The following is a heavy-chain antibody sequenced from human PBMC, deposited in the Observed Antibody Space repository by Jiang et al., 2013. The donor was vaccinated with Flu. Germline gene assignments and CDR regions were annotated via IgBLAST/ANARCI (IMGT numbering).Heavy chain of an antibody. CDR1: GGTFSSHA. D-gene: IGHD3-22*01. V-gene: IGHV1-69*01. CDR2: IIPMFGTA. CDR3: ARGPDTSAYYYFY. J-gene: IGHJ4*02. Sequence: SVKVSCKASGGTFSSHAISWVRQAPGQGLEWMGGIIPMFGTANYAQKFQGRVTITADESTSTAYMELSRLRFEDTAVYYCARGPDTSAYYYFYWGQGTLVTVSS.